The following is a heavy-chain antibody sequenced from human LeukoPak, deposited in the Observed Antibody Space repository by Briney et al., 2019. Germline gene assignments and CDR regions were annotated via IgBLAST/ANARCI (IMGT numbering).Heavy chain of an antibody. CDR3: ARGAATGPTLGLDY. CDR2: IYTGGTP. V-gene: IGHV3-53*01. J-gene: IGHJ4*02. Sequence: PGGSLRLSCVASGFTVSSNYMTWVRQAPGKGLEWVSVIYTGGTPYYADSVKGRFTISRDIPKNTVYLQMNSLRVEDTAVYFCARGAATGPTLGLDYWGQGILVTVSS. CDR1: GFTVSSNY. D-gene: IGHD6-13*01.